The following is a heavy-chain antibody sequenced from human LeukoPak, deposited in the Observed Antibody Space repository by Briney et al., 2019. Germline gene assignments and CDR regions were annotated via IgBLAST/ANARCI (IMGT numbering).Heavy chain of an antibody. J-gene: IGHJ6*03. V-gene: IGHV1-2*02. CDR1: GYTFTGHY. D-gene: IGHD6-13*01. CDR2: INPNSGGT. Sequence: ASVKVSCKASGYTFTGHYMHWVRQAPGQGLEWMGWINPNSGGTNYAQKFQGRVTMTRDTSISTAYMELSRLRSDDTAVYYCARDPRRIAAAGYYYYYYMDVWGKGTTVTVSS. CDR3: ARDPRRIAAAGYYYYYYMDV.